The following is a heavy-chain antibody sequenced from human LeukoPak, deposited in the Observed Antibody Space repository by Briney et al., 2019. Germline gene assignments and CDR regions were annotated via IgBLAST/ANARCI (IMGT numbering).Heavy chain of an antibody. CDR2: INHSGST. Sequence: SETLSLTCAVYGGSFSGYYWSWIRQPPGKGLEWIGEINHSGSTNYNPSLKSRVTISVDTSKNQFSLKLSSVTAADTAVYYCAQISGEAFDITGQGTMVTVSS. CDR1: GGSFSGYY. D-gene: IGHD6-25*01. CDR3: AQISGEAFDI. V-gene: IGHV4-34*01. J-gene: IGHJ3*02.